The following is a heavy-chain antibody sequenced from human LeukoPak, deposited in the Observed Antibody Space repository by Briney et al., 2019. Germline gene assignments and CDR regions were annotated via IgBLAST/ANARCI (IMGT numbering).Heavy chain of an antibody. CDR2: IYPGDSDT. D-gene: IGHD2-2*01. J-gene: IGHJ4*02. Sequence: GESLKISCKGSGYSFTSYWIGWVRQMPGKGLEWMGIIYPGDSDTRYSPSFQGQVTISADKSISTAYLQWSSPKASDTAMYYCARVIRWLYCSSTSCYGAFDYWGQGTLVTVSS. CDR1: GYSFTSYW. V-gene: IGHV5-51*01. CDR3: ARVIRWLYCSSTSCYGAFDY.